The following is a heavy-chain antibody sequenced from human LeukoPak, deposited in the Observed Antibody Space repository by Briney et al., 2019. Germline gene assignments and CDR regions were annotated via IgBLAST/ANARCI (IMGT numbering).Heavy chain of an antibody. CDR1: GGSFGGYY. CDR2: INHSGST. V-gene: IGHV4-34*01. J-gene: IGHJ4*02. D-gene: IGHD3-10*01. Sequence: PSETLSLTCAVYGGSFGGYYWSWIRQPPGKGLEWIGEINHSGSTNYNPSLKSRVTISVDTSKNQFSLKLSSVTAADTAVYYCARGFLPYYYGSGSYYNQPISYWGQGTLVTVSS. CDR3: ARGFLPYYYGSGSYYNQPISY.